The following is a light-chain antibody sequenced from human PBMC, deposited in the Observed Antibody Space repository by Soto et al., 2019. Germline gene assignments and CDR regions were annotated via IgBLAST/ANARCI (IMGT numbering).Light chain of an antibody. CDR3: QQRNKYPRT. J-gene: IGKJ4*02. V-gene: IGKV1-9*01. CDR2: SAS. CDR1: QGMSTY. Sequence: DIQLTQSPSFLSASVGDTVTITCRASQGMSTYLAWYQQKPGKVPKLLIRSASTLQSGVPPRFSGGGSGTDFTLTISTLQPDDSAVYYCQQRNKYPRTFGEGTKVEIK.